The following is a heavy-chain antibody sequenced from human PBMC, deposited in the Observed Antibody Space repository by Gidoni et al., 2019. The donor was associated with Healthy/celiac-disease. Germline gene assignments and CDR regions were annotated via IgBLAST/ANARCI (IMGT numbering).Heavy chain of an antibody. CDR3: ARVLIVVTETNYFDY. CDR2: IYYSGST. Sequence: QLQLQESGPVLVKPSETLSLTCTVSGGSIISSSYYWGWIRQPPGKGLEWIGSIYYSGSTYYNPSLKSRVTISVDTSKNQFSLKLSSVTAADTAVYYCARVLIVVTETNYFDYWGQGTLVTVSS. V-gene: IGHV4-39*07. J-gene: IGHJ4*02. D-gene: IGHD3-22*01. CDR1: GGSIISSSYY.